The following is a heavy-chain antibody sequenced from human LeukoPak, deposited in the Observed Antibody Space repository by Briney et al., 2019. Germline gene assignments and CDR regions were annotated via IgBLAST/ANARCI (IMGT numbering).Heavy chain of an antibody. CDR2: INHSGST. CDR1: GGSFSGYY. Sequence: SETLSLTCAVYGGSFSGYYWSWIRQPPGKGLEWIGEINHSGSTNYNPSLKSRVTISVDTSKNQFSLKLSSVTAADTAVYYCARGLFWGYGSGSREVYYMDVWGKGATVTVSS. J-gene: IGHJ6*03. D-gene: IGHD3-10*01. CDR3: ARGLFWGYGSGSREVYYMDV. V-gene: IGHV4-34*01.